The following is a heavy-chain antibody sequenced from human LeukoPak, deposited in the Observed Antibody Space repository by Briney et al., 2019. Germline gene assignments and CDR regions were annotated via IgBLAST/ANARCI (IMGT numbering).Heavy chain of an antibody. V-gene: IGHV1-2*02. D-gene: IGHD3-22*01. CDR2: INPNSGGT. CDR1: GYTFTGYY. CDR3: AVNSGYYLWDAFDI. J-gene: IGHJ3*02. Sequence: ASVKVSCKASGYTFTGYYMHWVRQAPGQGLEWMGWINPNSGGTNYAQKFQERVTITRDMSTSTAYMELSSLRSEDTAVYYCAVNSGYYLWDAFDIWGQGTMVTVSS.